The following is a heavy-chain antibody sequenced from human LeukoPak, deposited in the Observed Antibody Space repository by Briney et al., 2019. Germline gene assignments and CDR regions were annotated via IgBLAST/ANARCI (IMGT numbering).Heavy chain of an antibody. CDR1: GASISSYY. D-gene: IGHD1-26*01. CDR3: ARDGTHNWFDP. J-gene: IGHJ5*02. CDR2: ISTSGTT. V-gene: IGHV4-4*07. Sequence: PSETLTLTCTVSGASISSYYWSWIRQPAGSGLEWIGRISTSGTTNYNPPLKSRVSMSVDTSKNQFSLKLTSVTAADTAVYYCARDGTHNWFDPWGQGTLVTVSS.